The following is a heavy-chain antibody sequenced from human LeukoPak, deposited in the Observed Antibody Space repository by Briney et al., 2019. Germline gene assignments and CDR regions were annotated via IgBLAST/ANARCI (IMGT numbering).Heavy chain of an antibody. CDR2: IYPGNSKI. CDR1: GYSFTSYW. CDR3: ARSSSGSYYGPWDY. V-gene: IGHV5-51*01. D-gene: IGHD1-26*01. J-gene: IGHJ4*02. Sequence: GESLKISCKASGYSFTSYWIGWVRQMPGKGLEWMGIIYPGNSKIRYRPSFQGQVTISADKSISTAYLQWSSLKAADTAMYYCARSSSGSYYGPWDYWGQGTLVTVSS.